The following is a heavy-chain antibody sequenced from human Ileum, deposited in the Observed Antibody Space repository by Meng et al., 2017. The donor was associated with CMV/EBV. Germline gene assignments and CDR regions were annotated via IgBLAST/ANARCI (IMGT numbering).Heavy chain of an antibody. CDR3: AGAGFDI. J-gene: IGHJ4*02. D-gene: IGHD3-10*01. V-gene: IGHV3-21*01. CDR1: GLIFSDYG. Sequence: SLRLSCAASGLIFSDYGMNWVRQTPGKGLEWVSSISSSSEYIYYSNSVKGRFTISRDNAKNSLYLQMNSLRDEDTAVYYCAGAGFDIGGQGTLVTVFS. CDR2: ISSSSEYI.